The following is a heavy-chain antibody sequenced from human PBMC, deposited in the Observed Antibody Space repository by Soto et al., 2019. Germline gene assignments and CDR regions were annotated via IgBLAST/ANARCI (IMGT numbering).Heavy chain of an antibody. V-gene: IGHV5-10-1*01. CDR3: ARTTESSSSHYYYYGMDV. Sequence: GESLKISCKGSGYSFTSYWISWVRQMPGKGLEWMGRIDPSDSYTNYSPSFQGHVTISADKSISTAYLQWSSLKASDTAMYYRARTTESSSSHYYYYGMDVWGQGTTVTVSS. CDR2: IDPSDSYT. CDR1: GYSFTSYW. J-gene: IGHJ6*02. D-gene: IGHD6-6*01.